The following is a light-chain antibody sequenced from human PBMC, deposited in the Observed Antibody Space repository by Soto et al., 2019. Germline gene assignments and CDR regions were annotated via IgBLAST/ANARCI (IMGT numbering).Light chain of an antibody. J-gene: IGKJ1*01. V-gene: IGKV3-20*01. CDR2: GSS. Sequence: EIVLTQSPGTLSLSPGERATLSCRASQSVRSRYLAWYQQKPGQAPRLLIYGSSSRPPGIPDRGSGSGSGTEFTLTISRLEPEDFAVYYCQQYGTSPQTFGQGTKVEIK. CDR3: QQYGTSPQT. CDR1: QSVRSRY.